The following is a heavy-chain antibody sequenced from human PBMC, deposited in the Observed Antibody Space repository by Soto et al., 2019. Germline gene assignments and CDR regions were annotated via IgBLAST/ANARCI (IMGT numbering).Heavy chain of an antibody. Sequence: PSETLSLTCAVSGGSVTNNNYWGWVRQPPGKGLEWIGEIYHTGSTNYNPSLKSRVTMSVDKSKNQFSLNLRSVTAADTAVYYCARADDTAVYYCVAGQYFFDYCGQGTLVTV. CDR3: ARADDTAVYYCVAGQYFFDY. CDR1: GGSVTNNNY. D-gene: IGHD6-19*01. V-gene: IGHV4-4*02. J-gene: IGHJ4*02. CDR2: IYHTGST.